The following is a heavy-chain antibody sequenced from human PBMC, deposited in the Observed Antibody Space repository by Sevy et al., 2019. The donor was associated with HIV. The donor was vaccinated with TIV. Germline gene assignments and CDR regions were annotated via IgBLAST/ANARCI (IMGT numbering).Heavy chain of an antibody. CDR2: IWYDGTNK. Sequence: GGSLRLSCAASGFTFSSYGMHWVRQAPGKGLEWVALIWYDGTNKYYEDSVKGRFTISRDNSKNTLYLQMNSLRAEDTVVYYCASGAYYYAARSQNFDYWGPGTLVTVSS. J-gene: IGHJ4*02. D-gene: IGHD3-10*01. V-gene: IGHV3-33*01. CDR3: ASGAYYYAARSQNFDY. CDR1: GFTFSSYG.